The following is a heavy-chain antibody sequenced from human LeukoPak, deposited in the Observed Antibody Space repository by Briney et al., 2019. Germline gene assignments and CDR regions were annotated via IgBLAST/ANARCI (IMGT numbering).Heavy chain of an antibody. V-gene: IGHV3-23*01. J-gene: IGHJ4*02. Sequence: GGSLRLSCAASGFTFSSYAMSWVRQAPGKGLEWVSALSGCGGGTYYADSVKGRFTISRDNSKNTLYLQMNSLRAEDTAVYYCAKVGRYYDFWSGYYSTYYFDYWGQGTLVTVSS. CDR3: AKVGRYYDFWSGYYSTYYFDY. CDR1: GFTFSSYA. D-gene: IGHD3-3*01. CDR2: LSGCGGGT.